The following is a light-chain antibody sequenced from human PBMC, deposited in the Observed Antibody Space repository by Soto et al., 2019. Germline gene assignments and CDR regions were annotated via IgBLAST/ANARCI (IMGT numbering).Light chain of an antibody. CDR3: QQYSTYSWT. CDR2: DAS. Sequence: DIHMTQSPSTLSSSLGDRVTITFLASQTISNWLAWYQVKPGKAPKLLMHDASSLESGVPSRFSGSASGTEFTLTISSLQPDDFATYFCQQYSTYSWTFGQGTKVDIK. V-gene: IGKV1-5*01. CDR1: QTISNW. J-gene: IGKJ1*01.